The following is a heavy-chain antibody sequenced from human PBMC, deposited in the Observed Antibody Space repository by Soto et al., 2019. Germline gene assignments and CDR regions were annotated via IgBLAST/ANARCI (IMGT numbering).Heavy chain of an antibody. V-gene: IGHV4-30-2*01. CDR3: ARAVPKGRLGFDP. J-gene: IGHJ5*02. Sequence: QLQLQETGSGLVKPSQTLSLTCAVSGGSISSGGYSWSWIRQPPGKGLEWIGYIYHSGSTYYNPSLKSRVTISVDRSKNQFSLKLCSVTDADTALYYCARAVPKGRLGFDPWGQETLVTVSS. CDR1: GGSISSGGYS. D-gene: IGHD2-15*01. CDR2: IYHSGST.